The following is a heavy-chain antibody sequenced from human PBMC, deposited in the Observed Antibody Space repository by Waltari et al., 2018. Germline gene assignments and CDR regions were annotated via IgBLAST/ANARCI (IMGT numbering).Heavy chain of an antibody. D-gene: IGHD3-10*01. CDR3: AASRGEYYGLDY. V-gene: IGHV1-24*01. Sequence: QVVLVQSGAEVTKPGASVKVSCNLSGHTLTKLSIHWVRQVPGKGLEWMGGYDPSDDGTIYAQKFQDRLIMTEDTSTETAYMELPKLTSDDTALYYCAASRGEYYGLDYWGQGTLVTVSS. J-gene: IGHJ4*02. CDR1: GHTLTKLS. CDR2: YDPSDDGT.